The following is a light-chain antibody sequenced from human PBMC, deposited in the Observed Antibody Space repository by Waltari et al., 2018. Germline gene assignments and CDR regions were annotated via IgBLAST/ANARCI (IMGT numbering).Light chain of an antibody. Sequence: QSALTQAASVSGSPGQSITISCTGTSSDIGSYHLVSWYQQCPGEAPRLRIYEASKRPSGLSNRFSGSRSGNTASLTISGLQAEDEAHYYCCSYAAPMTYVFGTGTKVTVL. CDR3: CSYAAPMTYV. V-gene: IGLV2-23*01. CDR2: EAS. CDR1: SSDIGSYHL. J-gene: IGLJ1*01.